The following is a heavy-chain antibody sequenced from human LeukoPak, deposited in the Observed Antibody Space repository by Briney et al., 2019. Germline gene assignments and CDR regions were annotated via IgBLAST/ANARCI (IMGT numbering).Heavy chain of an antibody. Sequence: ASVKVSCMASGYTFTSYGISWVRQAPGQGLEWMGWINPNSGGTNYAQKFQGRVTMTRDTSISTAYMELSRLRSDDTAVYYCARAHPANWFDPWGQGTLVTVSS. J-gene: IGHJ5*02. D-gene: IGHD2-15*01. V-gene: IGHV1-2*02. CDR2: INPNSGGT. CDR3: ARAHPANWFDP. CDR1: GYTFTSYG.